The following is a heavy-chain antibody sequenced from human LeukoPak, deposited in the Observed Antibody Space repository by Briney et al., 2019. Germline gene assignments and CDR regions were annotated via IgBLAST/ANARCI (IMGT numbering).Heavy chain of an antibody. CDR1: GFTFSSCS. Sequence: GGSLRLSCAASGFTFSSCSMNWVRQAPGKGLEWVSSISSSSSYIYYADSVKGRFTISRDNAKDSLYLQMNSLRAEDTAVYYCARVYRGSHFDYWGQGTLVTVSS. V-gene: IGHV3-21*01. CDR2: ISSSSSYI. J-gene: IGHJ4*02. CDR3: ARVYRGSHFDY. D-gene: IGHD1-26*01.